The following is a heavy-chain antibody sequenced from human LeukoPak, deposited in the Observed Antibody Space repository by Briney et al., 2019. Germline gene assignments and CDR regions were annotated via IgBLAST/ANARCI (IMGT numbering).Heavy chain of an antibody. J-gene: IGHJ6*02. D-gene: IGHD2-15*01. V-gene: IGHV3-23*01. CDR3: AKPRGGYNYYYGMDV. Sequence: GGSLRLSCAVSGFTFKSYAMNWVRQAPGKGLEWVSAISGSGGSTYYADSVKGRFTISRDNSKNTLYLQMNSLRAEDTAVYYCAKPRGGYNYYYGMDVWGQGTTVTVSS. CDR2: ISGSGGST. CDR1: GFTFKSYA.